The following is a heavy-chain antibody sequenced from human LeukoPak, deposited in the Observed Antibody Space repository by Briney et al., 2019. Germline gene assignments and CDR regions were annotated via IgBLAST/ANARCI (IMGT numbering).Heavy chain of an antibody. CDR2: IIPIFGTA. CDR1: GGTFSSYA. CDR3: ARGVQGWNFDY. D-gene: IGHD6-19*01. V-gene: IGHV1-69*13. J-gene: IGHJ4*02. Sequence: ASVKVSCQASGGTFSSYAISWVRQAPGQGLEWMGGIIPIFGTANYAQKFKGRVTITADESTSTAYMELSSLRSEDTAVYYCARGVQGWNFDYWGQGTLVTVSS.